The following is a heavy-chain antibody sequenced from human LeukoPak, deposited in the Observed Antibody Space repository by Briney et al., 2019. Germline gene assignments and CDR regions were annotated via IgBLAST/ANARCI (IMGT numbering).Heavy chain of an antibody. Sequence: GGSLRLSCAASGFTFSAFEMNWVRQAPGKGLEWLSYISGSGGTTLYADSVKGRFTISRDNAKNSLYLQMNSLRVEDTAVYYCVRVYCSSTSCSDYFDYWGQGSPVTVSS. D-gene: IGHD2-2*01. CDR2: ISGSGGTT. J-gene: IGHJ4*02. V-gene: IGHV3-48*03. CDR3: VRVYCSSTSCSDYFDY. CDR1: GFTFSAFE.